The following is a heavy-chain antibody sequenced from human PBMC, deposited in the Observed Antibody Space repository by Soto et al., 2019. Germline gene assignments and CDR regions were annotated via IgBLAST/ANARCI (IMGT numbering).Heavy chain of an antibody. V-gene: IGHV1-69*02. CDR1: GGTFSSYT. J-gene: IGHJ4*02. CDR2: IIPILGIA. CDR3: ARSPGYSSSWYFDY. Sequence: QVQLVQSGAEVKKPGSSVKVSCKASGGTFSSYTISWVRQAPGQGLEWMGRIIPILGIANYAQKFQGRVTITADKSTSTAYMELSSLRSEDTAVYYCARSPGYSSSWYFDYWGQGTLVTVSS. D-gene: IGHD6-13*01.